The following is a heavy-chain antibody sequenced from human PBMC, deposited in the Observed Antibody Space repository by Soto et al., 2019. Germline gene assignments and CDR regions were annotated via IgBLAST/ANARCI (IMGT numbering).Heavy chain of an antibody. Sequence: SETLSLTCAVSGYSISSSNWWGWIRQPPGKGLEWIGYIYYSGTTYYNPSLKSRVTMSVDTSQNLFSLKLTSVTAVDTAVYYCARREIQGPIDYWGQGTLVIVSS. CDR2: IYYSGTT. J-gene: IGHJ4*02. V-gene: IGHV4-28*01. CDR1: GYSISSSNW. CDR3: ARREIQGPIDY. D-gene: IGHD1-26*01.